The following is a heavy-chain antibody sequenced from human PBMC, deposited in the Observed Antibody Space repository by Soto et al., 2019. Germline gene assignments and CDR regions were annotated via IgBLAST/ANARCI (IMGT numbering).Heavy chain of an antibody. D-gene: IGHD5-18*01. V-gene: IGHV1-2*04. J-gene: IGHJ6*02. CDR1: GHTFTGYY. CDR2: INPNSGGT. Sequence: ASVKVSCKASGHTFTGYYMHWVRQAPGQGLEWMGWINPNSGGTNYAQKFQGWVTMTRDTSISTAYMELSRLRSDDTAVYYCAREAGYSYGLDYYYGMDVWGQGTTVTVSS. CDR3: AREAGYSYGLDYYYGMDV.